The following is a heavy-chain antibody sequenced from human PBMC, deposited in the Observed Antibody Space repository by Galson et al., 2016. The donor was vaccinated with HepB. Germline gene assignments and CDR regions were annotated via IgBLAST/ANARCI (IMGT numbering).Heavy chain of an antibody. D-gene: IGHD1-26*01. J-gene: IGHJ4*02. CDR1: GRSVSSGTYF. CDR3: ARFSGSRNGYFDY. CDR2: IYYAGVT. V-gene: IGHV4-39*01. Sequence: ETLSLTCTVSGRSVSSGTYFWGWIRQPPGKGLEWIGMIYYAGVTHYNPSLESRVTISVDTSKNQFSLRLSSLTAADTSVYYCARFSGSRNGYFDYWGQGAMVTVSS.